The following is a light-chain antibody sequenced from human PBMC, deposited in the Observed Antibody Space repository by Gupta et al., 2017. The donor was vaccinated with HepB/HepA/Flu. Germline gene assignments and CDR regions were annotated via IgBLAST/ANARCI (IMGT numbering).Light chain of an antibody. CDR3: QQDDSSLWT. V-gene: IGKV4-1*01. J-gene: IGKJ1*01. Sequence: DIVMTQSPDSLAVSLGERATIDCKSSQNLLYSSNNKNYLAWYQQKPGQPPRLLIYWASTREYGVPDRFSGRGSGTDFTLTISSRQAEDVAVYYCQQDDSSLWTFGRGTKVEIK. CDR1: QNLLYSSNNKNY. CDR2: WAS.